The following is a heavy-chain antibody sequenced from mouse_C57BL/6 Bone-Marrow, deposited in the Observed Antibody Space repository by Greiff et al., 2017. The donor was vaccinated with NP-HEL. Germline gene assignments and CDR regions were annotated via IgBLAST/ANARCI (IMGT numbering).Heavy chain of an antibody. CDR3: ARDPSPLITTVVARGYFDV. CDR2: ISYDGSN. CDR1: GYSITSGYY. D-gene: IGHD1-1*01. J-gene: IGHJ1*03. Sequence: EVKLEESGPGLVKPSQSLSLTCSVTGYSITSGYYWNWIRQFPGNKLEWMGYISYDGSNNYNPSLKNRISITRDTSKNQFFLKLNSVTTEDTATYYCARDPSPLITTVVARGYFDVWGTGTTVTVSS. V-gene: IGHV3-6*01.